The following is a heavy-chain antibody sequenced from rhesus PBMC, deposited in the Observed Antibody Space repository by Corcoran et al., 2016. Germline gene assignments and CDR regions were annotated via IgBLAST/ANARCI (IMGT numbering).Heavy chain of an antibody. CDR2: VYGSGRLT. J-gene: IGHJ4*01. V-gene: IGHV4-76*01. CDR1: GGSISSGYD. Sequence: QVQLQESGPGVVKPSETLSLTCAVSGGSISSGYDWSWIRQPPGKGLAWIGCVYGSGRLTNLNPSLQFRVTFSKVASKHQLSWRRIYVTAAETTVYSCGRFPVDWNNYYFDYWGQGVLVTVSS. D-gene: IGHD1-20*01. CDR3: GRFPVDWNNYYFDY.